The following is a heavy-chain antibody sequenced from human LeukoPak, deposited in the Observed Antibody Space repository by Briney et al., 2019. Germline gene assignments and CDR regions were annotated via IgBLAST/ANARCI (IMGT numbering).Heavy chain of an antibody. CDR1: GYTFVSYY. J-gene: IGHJ3*02. V-gene: IGHV1-2*02. D-gene: IGHD3-22*01. Sequence: GASVKVSCKASGYTFVSYYLHWVRQAPGQGLEWMGWINPNSGGTNYAQKFQGRVTMTRDTSISTAYMELSRLRSDDTAVYYCARLYDSDDSDAFDIWGQGTMVTVSS. CDR2: INPNSGGT. CDR3: ARLYDSDDSDAFDI.